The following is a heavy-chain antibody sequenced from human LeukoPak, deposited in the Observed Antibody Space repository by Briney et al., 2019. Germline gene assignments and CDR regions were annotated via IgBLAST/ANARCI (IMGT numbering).Heavy chain of an antibody. CDR3: ARGGVPVYYYYMDI. Sequence: ASVKVSCKASGYTFTGYYMHWVRQAPGQGLEWMGWIDPNSGGTNYAQKFQGRVTMTRDTSISTAYMELSRLRSNDTAVYYCARGGVPVYYYYMDIWGKGTTVTISS. J-gene: IGHJ6*03. CDR2: IDPNSGGT. D-gene: IGHD3-10*01. V-gene: IGHV1-2*02. CDR1: GYTFTGYY.